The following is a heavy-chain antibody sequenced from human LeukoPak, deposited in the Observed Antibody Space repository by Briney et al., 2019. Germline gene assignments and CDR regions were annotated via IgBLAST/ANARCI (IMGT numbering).Heavy chain of an antibody. CDR2: IYTSGST. Sequence: NPSETLSLTCTVSGGSISSYYWSWIRQPAGKGLEWIGRIYTSGSTNYNPSLKSRVTMSVDTSKNQFSLKLSSVTAADTAVYYCARGVLTEDYYYYGMDAWGQGTTVTVSS. D-gene: IGHD7-27*01. J-gene: IGHJ6*02. CDR3: ARGVLTEDYYYYGMDA. CDR1: GGSISSYY. V-gene: IGHV4-4*07.